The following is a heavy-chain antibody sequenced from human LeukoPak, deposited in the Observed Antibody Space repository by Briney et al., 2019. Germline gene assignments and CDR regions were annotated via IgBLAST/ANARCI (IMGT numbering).Heavy chain of an antibody. CDR3: VRHGLGTSWFSFDY. CDR2: IYPGDSDTTDT. CDR1: GYIFSTYW. D-gene: IGHD6-13*01. Sequence: GESLKISCKVSGYIFSTYWIGWVRQMPGKGLEWMGMIYPGDSDTTDTRYNPSFQGQVTISADKSISTASLLWSSLRASDTAMYYCVRHGLGTSWFSFDYWGQGTLVTVSS. J-gene: IGHJ4*02. V-gene: IGHV5-51*01.